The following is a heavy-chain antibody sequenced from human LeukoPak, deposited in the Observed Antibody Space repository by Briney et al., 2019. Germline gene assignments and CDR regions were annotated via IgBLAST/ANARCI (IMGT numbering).Heavy chain of an antibody. J-gene: IGHJ3*02. Sequence: GGSLRLSCAASGFTFSSYWLSWVRQAPGKGLEWVANINHNGSEKYYVDSVKGRFTISRDNAKNSLFLQMNSLRAEDTAVYYCARDLRSVSRYDVFDTWGLGTMVTVSS. D-gene: IGHD3-3*01. V-gene: IGHV3-7*03. CDR2: INHNGSEK. CDR3: ARDLRSVSRYDVFDT. CDR1: GFTFSSYW.